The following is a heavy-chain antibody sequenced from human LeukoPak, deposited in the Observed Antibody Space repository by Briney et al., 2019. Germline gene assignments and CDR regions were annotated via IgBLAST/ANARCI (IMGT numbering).Heavy chain of an antibody. CDR3: ARAMVRGVIIDY. V-gene: IGHV3-30*02. CDR1: GFSFSSYG. CDR2: IRYDGSNK. D-gene: IGHD3-10*01. Sequence: GGSLRLSCAASGFSFSSYGMHWVRQAPGKGLEWVAFIRYDGSNKYYAGSVKGRFTISRDNSKNTLYLQMNSLRAEDTAVYYCARAMVRGVIIDYWGQGTLVTVSS. J-gene: IGHJ4*02.